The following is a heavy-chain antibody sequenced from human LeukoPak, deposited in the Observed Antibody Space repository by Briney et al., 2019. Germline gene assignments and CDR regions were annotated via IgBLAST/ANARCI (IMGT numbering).Heavy chain of an antibody. CDR1: GYSFTSCW. CDR3: ARLVEPPGDDSSGYYYDY. V-gene: IGHV5-51*01. CDR2: IYPGDSDT. D-gene: IGHD3-22*01. Sequence: GESLKISCKGSGYSFTSCWIGWVRQMPGKGLEWMGIIYPGDSDTRYSPSFQGQVTISADKSISTAYLQWSSLKASDTAMYYCARLVEPPGDDSSGYYYDYWGQGTLVTVSS. J-gene: IGHJ4*02.